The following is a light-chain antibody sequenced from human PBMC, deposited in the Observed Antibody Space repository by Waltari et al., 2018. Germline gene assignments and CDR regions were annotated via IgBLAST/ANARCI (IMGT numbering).Light chain of an antibody. Sequence: QSALTQPRSVSGSPGQSVTISCTGGSSDVGGYDYVSWFQHHPGKAPKLIINDVTARPSGDPDRFSASKSGTAASRTISGLQAEDEGDYYCYSYAGSHTILFGGGTKLTVL. CDR1: SSDVGGYDY. J-gene: IGLJ2*01. CDR3: YSYAGSHTIL. CDR2: DVT. V-gene: IGLV2-11*01.